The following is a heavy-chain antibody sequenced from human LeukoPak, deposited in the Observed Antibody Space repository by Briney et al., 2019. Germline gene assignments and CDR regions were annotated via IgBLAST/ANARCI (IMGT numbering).Heavy chain of an antibody. V-gene: IGHV3-7*01. D-gene: IGHD2-2*01. CDR3: ARGYCSSTSCYVYTFDY. J-gene: IGHJ4*02. CDR1: GFTFSSYW. CDR2: IKQDGSEK. Sequence: GSLRLSCSASGFTFSSYWMHWVRQAPGKGLEWVANIKQDGSEKYYVDSVKGRFTISRDNAKNSLYLQMNSLRAEDTAVYYCARGYCSSTSCYVYTFDYWGQGTLVTVSS.